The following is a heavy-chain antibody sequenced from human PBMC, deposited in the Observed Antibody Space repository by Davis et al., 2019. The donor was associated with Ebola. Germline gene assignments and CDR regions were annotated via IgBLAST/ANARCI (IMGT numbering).Heavy chain of an antibody. J-gene: IGHJ4*02. CDR2: IYYTGTT. V-gene: IGHV4-59*01. CDR3: ARGLLRSTYDY. CDR1: GVSIESYY. D-gene: IGHD3-3*01. Sequence: MPSETLSLTCNVSGVSIESYYWSWIRQPPGKGLEWIGKIYYTGTTNYNPSLQSRVTISVDTSKNEISLKLSSVTAADTAVYYCARGLLRSTYDYWGQGTLVTVSS.